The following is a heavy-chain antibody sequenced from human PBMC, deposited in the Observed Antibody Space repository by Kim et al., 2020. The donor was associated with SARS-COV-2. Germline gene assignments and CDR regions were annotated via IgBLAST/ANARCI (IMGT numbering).Heavy chain of an antibody. CDR3: VKPLRGLLPPSPFES. J-gene: IGHJ5*01. Sequence: GGSLRLSCAASGFTFSDFAMHWVRQAPGKGLEWMSFISFNGREKYFADSVKGRFTVSRDNSKNISYLEMNSLTRDDTAIYYCVKPLRGLLPPSPFESWGQGIVVTVSS. D-gene: IGHD2-15*01. CDR1: GFTFSDFA. CDR2: ISFNGREK. V-gene: IGHV3-30-3*02.